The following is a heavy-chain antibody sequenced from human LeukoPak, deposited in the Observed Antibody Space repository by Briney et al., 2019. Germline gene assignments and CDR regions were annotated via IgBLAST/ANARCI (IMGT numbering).Heavy chain of an antibody. CDR1: GGSISNSSSY. V-gene: IGHV4-39*07. J-gene: IGHJ4*02. CDR2: IYYSGST. CDR3: ARESRQWLARPFDY. D-gene: IGHD6-19*01. Sequence: PSETLSLTCTVSGGSISNSSSYWGWIRQPPGKGLEWIGSIYYSGSTYYNPSLKSRVTISVDKSKNQFSLKLSSVTAADTAVYYCARESRQWLARPFDYWGQGTLVTVSS.